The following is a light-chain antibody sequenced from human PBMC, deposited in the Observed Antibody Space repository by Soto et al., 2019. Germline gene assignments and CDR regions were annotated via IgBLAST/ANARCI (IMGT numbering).Light chain of an antibody. V-gene: IGKV3-15*01. CDR2: DAS. J-gene: IGKJ1*01. CDR3: QQYNIWPPWT. Sequence: EIVMTQSPATLSVSPGERATLSCRASQSVSSNLAWYQQKPGQTPRLLIYDASTRATGIPARFSGSGSGTEFTLTISSLQSEDFAVYYCQQYNIWPPWTFGQGTKVEI. CDR1: QSVSSN.